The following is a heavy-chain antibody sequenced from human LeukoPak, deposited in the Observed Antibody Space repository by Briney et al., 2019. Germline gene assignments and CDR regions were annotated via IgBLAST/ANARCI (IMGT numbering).Heavy chain of an antibody. CDR2: IYYSGST. CDR3: ARVPAANIPYYYYMDV. J-gene: IGHJ6*03. V-gene: IGHV4-39*01. Sequence: SETLSLTCTVSGGSLSSSSYYWGWIRQPPGKGLEWIGSIYYSGSTYYNPSLKSRVTISVDTSKNQFSLKLSSVTAADTAVYYCARVPAANIPYYYYMDVWGKGTTVTVSS. CDR1: GGSLSSSSYY. D-gene: IGHD2-2*01.